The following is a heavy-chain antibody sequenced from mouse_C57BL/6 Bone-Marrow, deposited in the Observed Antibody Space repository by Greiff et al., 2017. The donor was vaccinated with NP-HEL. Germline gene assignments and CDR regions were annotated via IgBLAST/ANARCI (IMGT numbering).Heavy chain of an antibody. D-gene: IGHD2-5*01. CDR1: GFTFSDYY. CDR2: INYDGSST. J-gene: IGHJ1*03. CDR3: ARDRSNRYFDV. V-gene: IGHV5-16*01. Sequence: EVKLMESEGGLVQPGSSMKLSCTASGFTFSDYYMAWVRQVPEKGLEWVANINYDGSSTYYLDSFKSRFIISRDNAKNILYLQMSSLKSEDTATYYCARDRSNRYFDVWGTGTTVTVSS.